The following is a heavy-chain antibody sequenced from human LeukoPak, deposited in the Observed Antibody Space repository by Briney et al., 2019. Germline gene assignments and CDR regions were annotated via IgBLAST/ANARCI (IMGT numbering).Heavy chain of an antibody. Sequence: ASVKVSCKASGYTFTSYGISWVRQAPGQGLEWMGWISAYNGNTNYAQKLQGRVTMTTDTSTSTAYMELRGLRSDDTAVYYCARDRITMIVVPGDFDYWGQGTLVTVSS. V-gene: IGHV1-18*01. CDR2: ISAYNGNT. D-gene: IGHD3-22*01. CDR3: ARDRITMIVVPGDFDY. J-gene: IGHJ4*02. CDR1: GYTFTSYG.